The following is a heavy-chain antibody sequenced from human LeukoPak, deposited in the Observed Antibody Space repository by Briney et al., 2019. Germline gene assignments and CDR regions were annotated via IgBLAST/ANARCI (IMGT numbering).Heavy chain of an antibody. J-gene: IGHJ4*02. D-gene: IGHD4-23*01. CDR3: ARALDYGGNSGLYFDY. CDR2: IYYSGST. Sequence: PSQTLSLTCTVSGGSISSGSYYWSWIRQHPGKGLEWIGYIYYSGSTYYNPSLKSRVTISVDTSKNQFSLKLSSVTAADTAVYYCARALDYGGNSGLYFDYWGQGTLVTVSS. V-gene: IGHV4-31*03. CDR1: GGSISSGSYY.